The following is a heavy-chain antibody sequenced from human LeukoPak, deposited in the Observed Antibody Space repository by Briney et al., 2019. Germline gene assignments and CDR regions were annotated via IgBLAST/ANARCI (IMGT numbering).Heavy chain of an antibody. CDR3: GRKAGDCGANSCYSIDY. V-gene: IGHV1-69*05. D-gene: IGHD2-15*01. Sequence: SVKVSCKAFGGSFSSEAVSWVRQAPGQGLEWMGGIIPIFGTANYAQKFQGRVTITTDESTSTAYMEVSSLTSEDTAVYFCGRKAGDCGANSCYSIDYWGQGTLVTVSS. CDR1: GGSFSSEA. J-gene: IGHJ4*02. CDR2: IIPIFGTA.